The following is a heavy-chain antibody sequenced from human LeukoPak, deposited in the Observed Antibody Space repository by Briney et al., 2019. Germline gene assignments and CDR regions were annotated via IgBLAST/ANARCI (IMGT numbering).Heavy chain of an antibody. Sequence: GGSLRLSCAPSGFTFSSDAMSWVRQAPGKGLEWVSGISSSGGSTYYADSVKGRFTISRDNSKNTLYLQMNSLRAEDTAVYYCAKRISAARRAFDIWRQGTMLTVSS. V-gene: IGHV3-23*01. CDR1: GFTFSSDA. J-gene: IGHJ3*02. CDR2: ISSSGGST. CDR3: AKRISAARRAFDI. D-gene: IGHD6-6*01.